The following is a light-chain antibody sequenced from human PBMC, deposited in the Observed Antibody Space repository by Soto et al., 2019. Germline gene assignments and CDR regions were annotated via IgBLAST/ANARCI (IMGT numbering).Light chain of an antibody. J-gene: IGKJ1*01. CDR2: DAS. CDR1: QSISSW. CDR3: QQYNSYWT. Sequence: DVQMTQSPSTLSASVGYRVTITCRASQSISSWLAWYQQKPGKAPKLLIYDASSLESGVPSRFSGSGSGTEFTLTISSLQPDDFATYYCQQYNSYWTLGQGTKVDIK. V-gene: IGKV1-5*01.